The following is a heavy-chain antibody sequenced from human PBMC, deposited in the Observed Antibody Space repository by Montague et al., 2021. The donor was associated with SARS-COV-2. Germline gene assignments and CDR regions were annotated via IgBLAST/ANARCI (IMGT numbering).Heavy chain of an antibody. CDR2: IYYSGST. V-gene: IGHV4-39*07. CDR3: ARDQGYNWNYYCYYGMDV. D-gene: IGHD1-20*01. CDR1: GGSISSSSYY. J-gene: IGHJ6*02. Sequence: SETLSLTCTVSGGSISSSSYYWGWIRQPPGKGLEWIGSIYYSGSTYYNPSLKSRVTISVDTSKNQFSLKLSSVTAADTAVYYCARDQGYNWNYYCYYGMDVWGQGTTVTVSS.